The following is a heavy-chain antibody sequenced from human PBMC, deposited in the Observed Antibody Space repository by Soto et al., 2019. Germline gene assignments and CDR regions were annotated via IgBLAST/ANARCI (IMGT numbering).Heavy chain of an antibody. Sequence: ASVKVSCKASGYMFTKSAMHWVRQAPGQRLEWMGWISGDSGNTKYSQKFQGRVTITADESTSTAYMELSSLRSEDTAVYYCARVDQVWASTGTHTIFDYWGQGTLVTVSS. V-gene: IGHV1-3*01. D-gene: IGHD1-1*01. J-gene: IGHJ4*02. CDR1: GYMFTKSA. CDR2: ISGDSGNT. CDR3: ARVDQVWASTGTHTIFDY.